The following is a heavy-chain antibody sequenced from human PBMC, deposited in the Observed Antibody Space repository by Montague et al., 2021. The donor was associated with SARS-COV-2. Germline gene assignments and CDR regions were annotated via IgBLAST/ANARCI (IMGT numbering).Heavy chain of an antibody. J-gene: IGHJ3*02. CDR1: GGSMNSYY. CDR3: ARESGCLDAFAI. D-gene: IGHD1-14*01. Sequence: SETLSLTCTVSGGSMNSYYWSWIRQPPGKGLEWIGYIFYSGDTNNNPSLKSRVTISVDTSKNQFSLKLTSVTAADTAVYYCARESGCLDAFAIWGQGTMVTVSS. CDR2: IFYSGDT. V-gene: IGHV4-59*01.